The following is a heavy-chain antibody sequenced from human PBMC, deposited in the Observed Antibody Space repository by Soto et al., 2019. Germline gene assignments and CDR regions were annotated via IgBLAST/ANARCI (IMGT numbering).Heavy chain of an antibody. CDR2: ISNDGSNK. D-gene: IGHD3-22*01. Sequence: GGSLRLSCAASGFTFSSYAMNWVRQAPGKGLEWVAVISNDGSNKYYADSVKGRFTISRDNSKNTLYLQMNSLRAEDTAVYYCAKEWVYDSSGWSFDYWGQGTLVTVSS. CDR3: AKEWVYDSSGWSFDY. V-gene: IGHV3-30*18. J-gene: IGHJ4*02. CDR1: GFTFSSYA.